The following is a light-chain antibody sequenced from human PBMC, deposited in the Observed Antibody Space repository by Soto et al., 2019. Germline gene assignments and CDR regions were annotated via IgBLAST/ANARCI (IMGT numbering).Light chain of an antibody. J-gene: IGKJ1*01. CDR2: DAS. V-gene: IGKV4-1*01. CDR1: QSVLFGSNNKNY. CDR3: QHYSLYSTWT. Sequence: DIVMTQSPDSLAVSLGESVTIRCRYSQSVLFGSNNKNYLGWYQQRPGQAPKLLIYDASTVQRGVPSRFSGSGSGTEFTLTTSSLQPDDSATYYCQHYSLYSTWTFGQGTKVDIK.